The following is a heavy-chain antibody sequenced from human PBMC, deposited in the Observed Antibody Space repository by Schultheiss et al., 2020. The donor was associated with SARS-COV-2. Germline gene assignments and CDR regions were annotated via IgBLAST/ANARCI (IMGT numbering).Heavy chain of an antibody. V-gene: IGHV3-74*01. D-gene: IGHD6-13*01. CDR3: AKERSGYTRTLDH. J-gene: IGHJ4*02. Sequence: GGSLRLSCAASGFNFGSYWMHWVRQAPGKGLEWVSRINSDGGTTNYADSVKGRFTISRDNAKNTLYLQVNSLRVEDTAVYYCAKERSGYTRTLDHWGQGTLVTVSS. CDR2: INSDGGTT. CDR1: GFNFGSYW.